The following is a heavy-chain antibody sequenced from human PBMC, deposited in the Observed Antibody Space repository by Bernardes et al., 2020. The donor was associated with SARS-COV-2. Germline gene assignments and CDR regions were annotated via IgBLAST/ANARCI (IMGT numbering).Heavy chain of an antibody. D-gene: IGHD2-8*01. V-gene: IGHV1-2*02. CDR2: MNPNSGGA. J-gene: IGHJ2*01. CDR1: GYTFTGYY. Sequence: ASVKVSCKASGYTFTGYYIHWIRQAPGQGLEWMGRMNPNSGGADYAQKFLGRVTMTRDTSISTAYMELSSLKSYDTAVYYCATWGSSTYGVTGMWYLDLWGRGTQVTVSS. CDR3: ATWGSSTYGVTGMWYLDL.